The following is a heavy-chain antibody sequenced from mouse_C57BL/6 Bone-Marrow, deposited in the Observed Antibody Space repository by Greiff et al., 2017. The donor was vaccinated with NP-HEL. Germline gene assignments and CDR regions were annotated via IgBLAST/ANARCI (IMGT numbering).Heavy chain of an antibody. CDR2: ISYDGSN. V-gene: IGHV3-6*01. CDR1: GYSFTSGYY. Sequence: EVQLQESGPGLVKPSQSLSLTCSVSGYSFTSGYYWYWIRQLPGNKLEWTGYISYDGSNNYNPTLKNRISITRDTSKNQFFLKLNSVTTEDTATYYCARNYYGSSPWFAYWGQGTLVTVSA. J-gene: IGHJ3*01. CDR3: ARNYYGSSPWFAY. D-gene: IGHD1-1*01.